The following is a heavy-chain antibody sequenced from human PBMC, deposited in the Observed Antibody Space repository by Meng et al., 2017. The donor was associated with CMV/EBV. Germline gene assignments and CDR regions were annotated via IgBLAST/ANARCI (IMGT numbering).Heavy chain of an antibody. J-gene: IGHJ5*02. V-gene: IGHV4-61*01. CDR3: ARGCEECDPGPGFDP. Sequence: SETLSLTCTVSGGSVSSGSYYWSWLRPPPGQGLESIGYIYYSGSTNYNPSLKSLVTITVDTTKNQFSLKLSSVTAADTAVYYCARGCEECDPGPGFDPWGQGTLVTVSS. CDR2: IYYSGST. CDR1: GGSVSSGSYY.